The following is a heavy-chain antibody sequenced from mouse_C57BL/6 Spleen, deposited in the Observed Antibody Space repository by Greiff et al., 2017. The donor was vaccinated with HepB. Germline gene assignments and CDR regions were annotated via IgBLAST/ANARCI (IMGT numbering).Heavy chain of an antibody. CDR3: ARNWNYGSSDPYYFDY. Sequence: EVQLQQSGAELVRPGSSVKMSCKTSGYTFTSYGINWVKQRPGQGLEWIGYIYIGNGYTEYNEKFKGKATLTSDTTSSTAYMQISSLTSEDTAIYFCARNWNYGSSDPYYFDYGGQGTTLTVSS. J-gene: IGHJ2*01. CDR1: GYTFTSYG. V-gene: IGHV1-58*01. D-gene: IGHD1-1*01. CDR2: IYIGNGYT.